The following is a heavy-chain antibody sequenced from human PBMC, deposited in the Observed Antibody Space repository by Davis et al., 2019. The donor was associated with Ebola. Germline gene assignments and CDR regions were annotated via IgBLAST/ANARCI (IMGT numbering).Heavy chain of an antibody. Sequence: SGPTLVKPTQTLTLTCTFSGLSLSTSGVGVGWIRQPPGKALEWLALIYWDDDKRYSTSLKTRLTISKDTSKNQVVLTMTNMDPVDTATYYCARIRSSSWYLQWGFDPWGQGTLVTVSS. CDR3: ARIRSSSWYLQWGFDP. D-gene: IGHD6-13*01. J-gene: IGHJ5*02. CDR1: GLSLSTSGVG. CDR2: IYWDDDK. V-gene: IGHV2-5*02.